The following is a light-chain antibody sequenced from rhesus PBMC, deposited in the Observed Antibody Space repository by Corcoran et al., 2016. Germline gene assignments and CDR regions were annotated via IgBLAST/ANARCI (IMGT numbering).Light chain of an antibody. V-gene: IGLV1-85*01. Sequence: QSVLTQPPSMSGAHGQRVTLSCTGSASNIGADYYVQWYQQLPGTAPKLLIFENNKRPSGISDRFSGSQSGTSASLSITGLQSEDEADYFCQSYDNRLSAYIFGTGTRLTVL. CDR2: ENN. CDR3: QSYDNRLSAYI. CDR1: ASNIGADYY. J-gene: IGLJ1*01.